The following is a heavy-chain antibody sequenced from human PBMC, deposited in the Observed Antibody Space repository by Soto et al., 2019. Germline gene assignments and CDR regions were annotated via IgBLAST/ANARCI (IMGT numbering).Heavy chain of an antibody. D-gene: IGHD1-1*01. CDR2: INHSGST. CDR3: ARVRARLTTPLDY. CDR1: GGSFSGYY. V-gene: IGHV4-34*01. Sequence: SETLSLTCAVYGGSFSGYYWSWIRQPPGKGLEWIGEINHSGSTNYNPSLKSRVTISVDTSKNQFSLKLSSVTAADTAVYYCARVRARLTTPLDYWGQGTLVTVSS. J-gene: IGHJ4*02.